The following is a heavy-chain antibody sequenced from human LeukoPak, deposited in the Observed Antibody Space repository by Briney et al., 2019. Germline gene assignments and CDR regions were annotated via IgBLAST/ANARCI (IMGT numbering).Heavy chain of an antibody. Sequence: GSVKVSCKASGYTFSSYAINWVRQAPGQGLEWMGWINTNTGNPTYAQGFTGRFVFSLDTSVSTAYLQISSLKAEDTAMYYCAMLESYDLDYWGQGTLVTVSS. V-gene: IGHV7-4-1*02. CDR2: INTNTGNP. CDR3: AMLESYDLDY. J-gene: IGHJ4*02. D-gene: IGHD5-18*01. CDR1: GYTFSSYA.